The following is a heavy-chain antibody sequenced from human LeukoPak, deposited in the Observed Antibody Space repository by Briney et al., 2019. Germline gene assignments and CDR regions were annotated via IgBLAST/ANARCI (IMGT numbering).Heavy chain of an antibody. D-gene: IGHD3-10*01. CDR3: ARGLITMVRGVPTENWFDP. V-gene: IGHV3-21*01. CDR1: GFTFSSYS. Sequence: GGSLRLSCAASGFTFSSYSMNWVRQAPGKGLEWVSSISSSSSYIYYADSVKGRFTISRDNAKNSLYLQMNSLRAEDTAVYYCARGLITMVRGVPTENWFDPWGQGTLVTVSS. CDR2: ISSSSSYI. J-gene: IGHJ5*02.